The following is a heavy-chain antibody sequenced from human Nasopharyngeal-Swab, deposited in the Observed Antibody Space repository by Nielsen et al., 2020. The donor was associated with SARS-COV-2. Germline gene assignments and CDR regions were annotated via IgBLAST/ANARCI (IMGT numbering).Heavy chain of an antibody. CDR3: ARDLGELPYYYYGMDV. Sequence: GPLRLSCAASGFTFSSYSMNWVRQAPGKGLEWVSSISSSSSYIYYADSVKGRFTISRDNAKNSLYLQMNSLRAEDTAVYYCARDLGELPYYYYGMDVWGQGTTVTVSS. D-gene: IGHD3-16*01. J-gene: IGHJ6*02. CDR2: ISSSSSYI. V-gene: IGHV3-21*01. CDR1: GFTFSSYS.